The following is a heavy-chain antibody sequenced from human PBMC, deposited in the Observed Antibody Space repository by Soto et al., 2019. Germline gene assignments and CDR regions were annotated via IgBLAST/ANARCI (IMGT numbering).Heavy chain of an antibody. J-gene: IGHJ6*02. CDR2: IYYSGST. CDR3: AGRDGYTHYYGMDV. V-gene: IGHV4-59*01. Sequence: QVQLQESGPGLVKPSETLSLTCTVSGGSISSYYWSWIRQPPGKGLEWIGYIYYSGSTNYNASLKSRVTMSVDTSKNQFSLKLSSVTAADTAVYYCAGRDGYTHYYGMDVWGQGTTVTVSS. D-gene: IGHD5-12*01. CDR1: GGSISSYY.